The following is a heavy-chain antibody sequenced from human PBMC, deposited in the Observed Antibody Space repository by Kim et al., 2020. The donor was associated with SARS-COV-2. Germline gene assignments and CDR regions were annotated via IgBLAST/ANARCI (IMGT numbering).Heavy chain of an antibody. V-gene: IGHV6-1*01. J-gene: IGHJ4*02. Sequence: SQTLSLTCDISGDSVSSNSAAWNWIRQSPSRGLEWLGRTYYRSKWYTDYALSVKGRITINPDTSKNQFSLQLNSVTPEVTAVYYCARDRQRAGTGVDYWGQGTLVTVSS. D-gene: IGHD6-19*01. CDR1: GDSVSSNSAA. CDR3: ARDRQRAGTGVDY. CDR2: TYYRSKWYT.